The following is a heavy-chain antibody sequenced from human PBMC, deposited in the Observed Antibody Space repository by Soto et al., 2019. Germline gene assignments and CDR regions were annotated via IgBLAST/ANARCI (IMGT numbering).Heavy chain of an antibody. CDR3: ATGYFDWLLPFDY. V-gene: IGHV3-23*01. Sequence: PGGSLRLSCAASGFTFSSYAMSWVRQAPGKGLEWVSAISGSGGSTYYADSVKGRFTISRDNSKNTLYLQMNSLRAEDTAVYYWATGYFDWLLPFDYWGQGTLVTVSS. CDR1: GFTFSSYA. D-gene: IGHD3-9*01. CDR2: ISGSGGST. J-gene: IGHJ4*02.